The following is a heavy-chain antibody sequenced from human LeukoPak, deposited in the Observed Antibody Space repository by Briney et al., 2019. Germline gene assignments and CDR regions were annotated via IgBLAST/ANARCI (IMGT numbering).Heavy chain of an antibody. CDR3: ARDGGGYSYVGYFDY. D-gene: IGHD5-18*01. V-gene: IGHV4-34*01. Sequence: SETLSLTCAVYGGSFSGYYWSWIRQPPGKGLEWIGEINHSGSTNYNPSLKSRVTISVDTSKNQFSLKLSSVTAADTAVYYCARDGGGYSYVGYFDYWGQGTLVTVSS. CDR2: INHSGST. J-gene: IGHJ4*02. CDR1: GGSFSGYY.